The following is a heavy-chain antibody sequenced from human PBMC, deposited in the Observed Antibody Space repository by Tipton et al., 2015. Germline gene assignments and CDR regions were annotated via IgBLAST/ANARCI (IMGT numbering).Heavy chain of an antibody. CDR1: GFTFSTYG. CDR3: ARTAYCGGDCYPWDWYFDL. Sequence: SLRLSCAASGFTFSTYGMTWVRQAPGKGLEWVSSISGSGGYTYSADSVKGRFTISRDNSKNTVYLQMNSLRAEDTAVYYCARTAYCGGDCYPWDWYFDLWGRGTLVTVSS. V-gene: IGHV3-23*01. J-gene: IGHJ2*01. CDR2: ISGSGGYT. D-gene: IGHD2-21*02.